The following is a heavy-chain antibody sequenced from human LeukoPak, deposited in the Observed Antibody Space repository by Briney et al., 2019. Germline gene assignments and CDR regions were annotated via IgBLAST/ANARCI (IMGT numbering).Heavy chain of an antibody. CDR3: VKVTGRQLWRDASDI. D-gene: IGHD5-18*01. J-gene: IGHJ3*02. V-gene: IGHV3-64D*09. Sequence: PGGSLRLSCSASGFTFSTYAIHWVRQAPGKGLEYVSTITSNGDSTYYADSVKGRFSISRDNSKSTLYLQMSSLRAEDTAVYYCVKVTGRQLWRDASDIWGQGTRVAVSS. CDR2: ITSNGDST. CDR1: GFTFSTYA.